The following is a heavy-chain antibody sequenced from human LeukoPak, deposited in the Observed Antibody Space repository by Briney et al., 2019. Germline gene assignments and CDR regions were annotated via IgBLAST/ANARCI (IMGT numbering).Heavy chain of an antibody. CDR3: ARDSYSGSYRPISNWFDP. J-gene: IGHJ5*02. V-gene: IGHV1-18*01. CDR1: GYTLTSYG. CDR2: ISAYNGNT. D-gene: IGHD1-26*01. Sequence: GASVKVSCKASGYTLTSYGISWVRQAPGQGLEWMGWISAYNGNTNYAQKLQGRVTMTTDTSTSTAYMELRSLRSDDTAVYYCARDSYSGSYRPISNWFDPWGQGTLVTVSS.